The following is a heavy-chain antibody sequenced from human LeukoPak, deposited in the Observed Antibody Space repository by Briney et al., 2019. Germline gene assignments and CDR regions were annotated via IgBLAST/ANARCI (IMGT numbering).Heavy chain of an antibody. J-gene: IGHJ6*04. Sequence: GGSLRLSCAASGFTFSSYAMHWVRQAPGKGLEWVAVISYDGSNKYYADSVKGRFTISRDNSKNTLYLQMNSLRAEDTAVYYCARDYERKYYDFWSGYYTGDVWGKGTTVTVSS. D-gene: IGHD3-3*01. CDR1: GFTFSSYA. CDR3: ARDYERKYYDFWSGYYTGDV. V-gene: IGHV3-30*04. CDR2: ISYDGSNK.